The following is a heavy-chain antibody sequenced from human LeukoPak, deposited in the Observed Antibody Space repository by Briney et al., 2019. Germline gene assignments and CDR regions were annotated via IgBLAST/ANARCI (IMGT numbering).Heavy chain of an antibody. CDR3: ARVFGGGRGGWFDT. D-gene: IGHD3-16*01. CDR1: GGSIRSYY. Sequence: SDTLSLTCTVSGGSIRSYYWTWIRQPPGKGLEWIGYIYYSGSTNYNPSLKSRVTISVHTSKNQFSLNLSSVTAADTAVYYCARVFGGGRGGWFDTWGQGTLVAVSS. J-gene: IGHJ5*02. V-gene: IGHV4-59*07. CDR2: IYYSGST.